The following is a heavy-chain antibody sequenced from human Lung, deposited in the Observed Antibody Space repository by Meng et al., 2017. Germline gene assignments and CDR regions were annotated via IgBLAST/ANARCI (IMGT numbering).Heavy chain of an antibody. CDR3: TRDHSTADATVWWFDP. J-gene: IGHJ5*02. Sequence: QVQLVQSGAEVKNPGASVKVSCKASGYTFTRHWMHWVRQAPGQGLEWMGIINPSDGYTMYEQKFQDRITITGDTSTGTVYMELSGLRSEDTAVYYCTRDHSTADATVWWFDPWGQGTLVTVSS. CDR1: GYTFTRHW. D-gene: IGHD4-17*01. V-gene: IGHV1-46*01. CDR2: INPSDGYT.